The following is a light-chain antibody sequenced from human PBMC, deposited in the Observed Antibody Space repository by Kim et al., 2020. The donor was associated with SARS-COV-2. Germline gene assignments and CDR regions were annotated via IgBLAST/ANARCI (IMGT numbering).Light chain of an antibody. CDR1: SLRSYY. CDR2: GKN. V-gene: IGLV3-19*01. Sequence: ALGQKVRITCQGESLRSYYASWYQQKAGQAPVLVMYGKNNRPSGIPDRFSGSSSGNTASLTITGDQAEDEADYYCNSRDSSGNHWVFGGGTKLTVL. CDR3: NSRDSSGNHWV. J-gene: IGLJ3*02.